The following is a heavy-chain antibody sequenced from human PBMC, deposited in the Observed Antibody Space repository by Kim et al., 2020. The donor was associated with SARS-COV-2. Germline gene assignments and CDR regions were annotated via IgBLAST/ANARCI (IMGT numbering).Heavy chain of an antibody. V-gene: IGHV3-74*03. J-gene: IGHJ3*01. CDR3: TRAEVGAPSDL. CDR2: SI. Sequence: SITYADSVKVPFTISGDNARNTLYLQMNSQTTGDTAVYYCTRAEVGAPSDLWGQGTMVIVSS.